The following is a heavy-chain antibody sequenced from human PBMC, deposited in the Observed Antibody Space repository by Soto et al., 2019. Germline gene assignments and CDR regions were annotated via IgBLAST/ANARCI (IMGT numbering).Heavy chain of an antibody. Sequence: WTWVRQPPGEGLEWIGEISQSGTTKYNPSLASRVTISVDKSKNQFSLRLTSMTAADTAVYSCAKKVPSALCFYNLLSLYVWVQG. V-gene: IGHV4-4*01. CDR3: AKKVPSALCFYNLLSLYV. CDR2: ISQSGTT. D-gene: IGHD1-1*01. J-gene: IGHJ1*01.